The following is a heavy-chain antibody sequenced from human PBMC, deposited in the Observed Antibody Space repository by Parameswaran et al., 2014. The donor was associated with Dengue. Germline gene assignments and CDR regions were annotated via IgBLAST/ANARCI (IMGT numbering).Heavy chain of an antibody. V-gene: IGHV3-7*01. D-gene: IGHD3-22*01. CDR3: ARDLSGYYSY. CDR2: IRQDGYEK. J-gene: IGHJ4*02. Sequence: VRQAPGKGLEWVANIRQDGYEKYYLDSVKGRFTISRDNTKNSLYLQMTSLRAEDTAVYYCARDLSGYYSYWGQGTLVTVSS.